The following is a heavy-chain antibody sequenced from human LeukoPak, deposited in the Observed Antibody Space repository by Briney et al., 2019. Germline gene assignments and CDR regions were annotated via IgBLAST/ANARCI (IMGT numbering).Heavy chain of an antibody. CDR3: ARAAGGGVVPAAELDY. CDR1: GYTFTGYY. J-gene: IGHJ4*02. Sequence: ASVKVSCKASGYTFTGYYMHWVRQAPGQGLEWMGWINPNSGGTNYAQKFQGRVTMTRDTSISTAYMELSRLRSDDTAVYYCARAAGGGVVPAAELDYWGQGTLVTVSS. V-gene: IGHV1-2*02. D-gene: IGHD2-2*01. CDR2: INPNSGGT.